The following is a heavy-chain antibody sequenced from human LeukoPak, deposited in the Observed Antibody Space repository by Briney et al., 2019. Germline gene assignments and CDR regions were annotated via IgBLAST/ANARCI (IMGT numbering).Heavy chain of an antibody. V-gene: IGHV4-59*08. D-gene: IGHD4-17*01. Sequence: SETPSLTCTVSGGSISSYYWSWIRQPPGKGLEWIGYIYYSGSTNYNPSLKSRVTISVDTSKNQFSLKLSSVTAADTAVYYCARHLGDGDYGFDYWGQGTLVTVSS. CDR2: IYYSGST. J-gene: IGHJ4*02. CDR3: ARHLGDGDYGFDY. CDR1: GGSISSYY.